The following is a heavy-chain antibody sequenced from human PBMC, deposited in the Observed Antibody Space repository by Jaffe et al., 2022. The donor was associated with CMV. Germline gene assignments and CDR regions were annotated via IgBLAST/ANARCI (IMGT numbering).Heavy chain of an antibody. CDR2: ISSSSSYT. V-gene: IGHV3-11*06. CDR3: ARGPRSYYYDSTNYYMDV. Sequence: VRLVESGGGLVKPGGSLRLSCAASGFTFSDYYMSWIRQAPGKGLEWVSYISSSSSYTNYADSVKGRFTISRDNAKNSLYLQMNSLRAEDTAVYYCARGPRSYYYDSTNYYMDVWGKGTTVTVSS. D-gene: IGHD3-22*01. CDR1: GFTFSDYY. J-gene: IGHJ6*03.